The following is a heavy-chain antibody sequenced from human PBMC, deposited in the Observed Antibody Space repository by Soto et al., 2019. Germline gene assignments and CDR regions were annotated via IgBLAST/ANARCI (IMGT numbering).Heavy chain of an antibody. Sequence: PGGSLRLSCAASGFTFSNSAMVWVRQAPGKGLEWVALISNDGSYRYYADSVKGRFTISRDNSKNILYLQMNSLRADDTAVYYCATDPNYDLNFFDPWGQGTLVTVSS. CDR2: ISNDGSYR. J-gene: IGHJ5*02. CDR3: ATDPNYDLNFFDP. D-gene: IGHD3-22*01. CDR1: GFTFSNSA. V-gene: IGHV3-30*03.